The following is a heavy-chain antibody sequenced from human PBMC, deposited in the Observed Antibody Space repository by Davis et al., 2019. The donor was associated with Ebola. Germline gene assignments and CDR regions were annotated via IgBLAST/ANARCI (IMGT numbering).Heavy chain of an antibody. V-gene: IGHV4-34*01. CDR2: INHSGST. J-gene: IGHJ6*02. CDR1: GGSFSGYY. CDR3: ARGGADMVQGVIISYYYYGMDV. Sequence: MPSETLSLTCAVYGGSFSGYYWSWIRQPPGKGLEWIGEINHSGSTNYNPSLKSRVTISVDTSKNQFSLKLSSVTAADTAVYYCARGGADMVQGVIISYYYYGMDVWGQGTTVTVSS. D-gene: IGHD3-10*01.